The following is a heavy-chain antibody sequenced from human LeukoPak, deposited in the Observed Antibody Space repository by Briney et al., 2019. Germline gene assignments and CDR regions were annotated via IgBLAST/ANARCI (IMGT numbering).Heavy chain of an antibody. D-gene: IGHD2-2*01. CDR2: ISSSSSYI. CDR1: GFTFNNYW. Sequence: PGGSLRLSCAASGFTFNNYWMNWVRQAPGKGLEWVSSISSSSSYIYYADSVKGRFTISRDNAKNSLYLQMNSLRAEDTAVYYCARDLREGPAAYDYWGQGTLVTVSS. J-gene: IGHJ4*02. V-gene: IGHV3-21*01. CDR3: ARDLREGPAAYDY.